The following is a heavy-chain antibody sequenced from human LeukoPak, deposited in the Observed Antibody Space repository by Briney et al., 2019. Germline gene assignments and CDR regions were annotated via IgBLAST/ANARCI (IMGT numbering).Heavy chain of an antibody. J-gene: IGHJ4*02. CDR2: IYYSGST. D-gene: IGHD6-19*01. Sequence: SETLSLTCTVSGGSISGYYWSWIRQPPGKGLEWIGYIYYSGSTNYNPSLESRVTISVDTSNNQFSLKLSSVTAADTAVYYCVRENYSSGWYGIIDYWGQGTLVTVSS. CDR1: GGSISGYY. CDR3: VRENYSSGWYGIIDY. V-gene: IGHV4-59*12.